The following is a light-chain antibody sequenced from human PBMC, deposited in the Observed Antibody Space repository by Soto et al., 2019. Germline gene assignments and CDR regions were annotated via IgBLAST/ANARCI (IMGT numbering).Light chain of an antibody. J-gene: IGKJ4*01. CDR2: WAS. CDR1: QTVLFSSNNKNY. V-gene: IGKV4-1*01. CDR3: QQYYSTPLT. Sequence: DIVMTQSPDFLAVSLGERATINCKSSQTVLFSSNNKNYVAWYQQKPGQPPKLLIYWASTRDNGVPDRFSGSGSGTDFTLTISSLQAEDVAVYYCQQYYSTPLTFGGGTKVEIK.